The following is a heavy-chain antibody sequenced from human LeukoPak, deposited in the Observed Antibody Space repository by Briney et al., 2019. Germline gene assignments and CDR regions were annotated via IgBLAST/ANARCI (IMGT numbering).Heavy chain of an antibody. CDR2: INHSGST. V-gene: IGHV4-34*01. CDR1: GGSFSGYY. CDR3: ARQGGYGYYYFDY. J-gene: IGHJ4*02. D-gene: IGHD5-18*01. Sequence: SETLSLTCAVYGGSFSGYYWSWIRQPPGKGLEWIGEINHSGSTNYNPSLKSRVTISVDTSKNQFSLKLSSVTAADTAVYYCARQGGYGYYYFDYWGQGTLVTVSS.